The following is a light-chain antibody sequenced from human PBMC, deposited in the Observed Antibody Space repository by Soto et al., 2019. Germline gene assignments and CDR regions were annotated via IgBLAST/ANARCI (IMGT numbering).Light chain of an antibody. CDR3: QQYGSSPRYT. J-gene: IGKJ2*01. V-gene: IGKV3-20*01. CDR1: QSVSSSY. CDR2: GAS. Sequence: EIVLTQSPGTLSLSPGERATLSCRASQSVSSSYLAWYQQKPGQAPRLLIYGASSRATGIPDRFSGSGSGTDIKLTIIRLEPEDFTVYYCQQYGSSPRYTFGQGNKLEIK.